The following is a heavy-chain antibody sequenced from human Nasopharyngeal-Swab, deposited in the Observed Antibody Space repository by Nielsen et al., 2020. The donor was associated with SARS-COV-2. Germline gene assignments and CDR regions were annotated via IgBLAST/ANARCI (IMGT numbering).Heavy chain of an antibody. V-gene: IGHV4-34*01. D-gene: IGHD5-24*01. Sequence: SETLSLTCSVSGGSFNGFYWNWIRQPPGKGLEWIGEINHNERTNYNPSLKSRVTMSVDTSTNQVSLKVSSVSAGDTAVYYCARAGRVGDAYTGLDVWGQGTTVTVSS. CDR1: GGSFNGFY. CDR3: ARAGRVGDAYTGLDV. CDR2: INHNERT. J-gene: IGHJ6*02.